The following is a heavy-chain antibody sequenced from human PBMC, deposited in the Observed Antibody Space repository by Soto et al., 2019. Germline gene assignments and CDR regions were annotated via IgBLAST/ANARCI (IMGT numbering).Heavy chain of an antibody. J-gene: IGHJ6*03. CDR3: AREDYYYYNMDV. V-gene: IGHV3-33*01. CDR2: IWYDGSNK. Sequence: QVQLVESGGGVVQPGRSLRLSCAASGFTFSSYGMHWVRQAPGKGLEWVAVIWYDGSNKYYADSVKGRFTISRDNSKNALYLQMNSLRAEDTAVYYCAREDYYYYNMDVWGEGTTVTVSS. CDR1: GFTFSSYG.